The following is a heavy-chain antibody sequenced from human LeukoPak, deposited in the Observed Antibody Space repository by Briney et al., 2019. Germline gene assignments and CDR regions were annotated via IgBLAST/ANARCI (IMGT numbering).Heavy chain of an antibody. CDR1: GGSISSYY. CDR3: ARVKGYCSSTSCYSYYYYMDV. CDR2: IYTSGST. V-gene: IGHV4-4*07. D-gene: IGHD2-2*02. J-gene: IGHJ6*03. Sequence: KPSETLSLTCTVSGGSISSYYWSWIRQPPGKGLEWIWRIYTSGSTNYNPSLKSRVTMSVDTSKNQFSLKLSSVTAADTAVYYCARVKGYCSSTSCYSYYYYMDVWGKGTTVTVSS.